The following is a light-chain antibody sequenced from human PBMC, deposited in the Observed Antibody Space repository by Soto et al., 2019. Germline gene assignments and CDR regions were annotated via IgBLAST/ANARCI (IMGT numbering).Light chain of an antibody. J-gene: IGLJ2*01. CDR3: SSYAGSNNYVV. Sequence: QSALTQPPSASGSPGQSVTISCTGTSSDVGGYNYVSWYQQHPGKAPKLMIYEVSKRPSGVPDRFSGSKSGNTASLTASGLQAEYEADYYCSSYAGSNNYVVFGGGTKLTVL. CDR1: SSDVGGYNY. V-gene: IGLV2-8*01. CDR2: EVS.